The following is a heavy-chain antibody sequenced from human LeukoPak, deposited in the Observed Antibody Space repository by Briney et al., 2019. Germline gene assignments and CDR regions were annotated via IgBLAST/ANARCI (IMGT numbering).Heavy chain of an antibody. CDR2: INPNSGGT. J-gene: IGHJ4*02. D-gene: IGHD1-26*01. CDR3: ARDVGFRGSVPY. CDR1: GYTFTGYY. Sequence: PGASVKVSCKASGYTFTGYYMHWVRQAPGQGLEWMGRINPNSGGTNYAQKFQGRVTMTRDTSISTAYMELSRLRSDDTAVYYCARDVGFRGSVPYWGQGTLVTVSS. V-gene: IGHV1-2*06.